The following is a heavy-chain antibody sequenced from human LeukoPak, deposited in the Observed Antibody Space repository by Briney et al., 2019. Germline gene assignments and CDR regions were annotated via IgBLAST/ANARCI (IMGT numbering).Heavy chain of an antibody. D-gene: IGHD2-8*01. J-gene: IGHJ6*03. V-gene: IGHV1-18*01. Sequence: ASVKVSCKASGYTFTSYGISWVRRAPGQGLEWMGWISAYNGNTNYAQKLQGRVTMTTDTSTSTAYMELRSLRSDDTAVYYCARVSGSYYYYYMDVWGKGTTVTVSS. CDR2: ISAYNGNT. CDR1: GYTFTSYG. CDR3: ARVSGSYYYYYMDV.